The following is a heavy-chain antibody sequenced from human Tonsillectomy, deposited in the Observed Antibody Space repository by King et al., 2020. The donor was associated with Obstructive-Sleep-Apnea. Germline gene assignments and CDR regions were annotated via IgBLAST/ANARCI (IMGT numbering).Heavy chain of an antibody. CDR1: GASISGGYF. V-gene: IGHV4-31*03. CDR3: ARDLYVSSTADYNWFDP. Sequence: VQLQESGPGLVKPSQTLSLTCTVSGASISGGYFWSWIRQSPGKGLEWIGYIHYSGLTDYNPSVKSRITMSMDKSKNQFSLKMTFVSAAATAVYYCARDLYVSSTADYNWFDPWGQGTLVTVSS. J-gene: IGHJ5*02. CDR2: IHYSGLT. D-gene: IGHD2-2*02.